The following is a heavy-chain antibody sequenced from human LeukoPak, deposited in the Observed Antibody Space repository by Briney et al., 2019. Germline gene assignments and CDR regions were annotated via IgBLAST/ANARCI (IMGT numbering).Heavy chain of an antibody. D-gene: IGHD2/OR15-2a*01. CDR3: ATPVLKGGSV. CDR1: GFTFSSYS. Sequence: GGSLRLSCAASGFTFSSYSMNWVRQAPGKGLEWVSSISSSSSYIYYADSVKGRFTISRDNAKNSLYLQMNSLRVEDTAVYYCATPVLKGGSVWGQGTLVTVSS. J-gene: IGHJ4*02. CDR2: ISSSSSYI. V-gene: IGHV3-21*01.